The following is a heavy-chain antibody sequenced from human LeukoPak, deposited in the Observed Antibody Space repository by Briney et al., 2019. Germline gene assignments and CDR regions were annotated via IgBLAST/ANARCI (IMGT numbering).Heavy chain of an antibody. V-gene: IGHV3-30*04. J-gene: IGHJ6*02. CDR2: ISYDGSNK. CDR3: ASRGAAAGTDYYGMDV. CDR1: GFTFSSYA. D-gene: IGHD6-13*01. Sequence: PGGSLRLSCAASGFTFSSYAMHWVRQAPGKGLEWVAVISYDGSNKYYADSVKGRFTISRDNSKNTLYLQMNSLRAEDTAVYYCASRGAAAGTDYYGMDVWGQGTTVTVSS.